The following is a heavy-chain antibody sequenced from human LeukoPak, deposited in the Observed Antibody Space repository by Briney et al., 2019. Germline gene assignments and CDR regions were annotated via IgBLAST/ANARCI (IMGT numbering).Heavy chain of an antibody. V-gene: IGHV4-34*01. J-gene: IGHJ5*02. CDR3: ARGLARDIVVVPAAIVWFDP. CDR1: GGSFSGYY. D-gene: IGHD2-2*02. Sequence: SETLSLTCAVYGGSFSGYYWSWIRQPPGKGLEWIGEINHSGSTNYNPSLKSRVTISVDTSKNQFSLKLGSVTAADTAVYYCARGLARDIVVVPAAIVWFDPWGQGTLVTVSS. CDR2: INHSGST.